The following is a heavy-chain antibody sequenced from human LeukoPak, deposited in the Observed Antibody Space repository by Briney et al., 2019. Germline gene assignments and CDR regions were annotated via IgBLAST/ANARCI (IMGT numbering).Heavy chain of an antibody. Sequence: GGSLRLSCAASGFTFSSYAMSWVRQAPGKGLEWVSAISGGGVSTYYADSVKGRFTISRDNSKNTLYLQMNSLRAEDTAVYYCAKYWRYATYYCYMDVWGKGTTVTVSS. D-gene: IGHD2-15*01. V-gene: IGHV3-23*01. CDR1: GFTFSSYA. J-gene: IGHJ6*03. CDR3: AKYWRYATYYCYMDV. CDR2: ISGGGVST.